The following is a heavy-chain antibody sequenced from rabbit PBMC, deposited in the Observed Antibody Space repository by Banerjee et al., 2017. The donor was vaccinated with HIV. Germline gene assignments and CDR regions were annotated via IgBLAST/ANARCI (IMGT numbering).Heavy chain of an antibody. J-gene: IGHJ4*01. CDR1: GLDFSSSYW. Sequence: LQESGGDLVQPEGSLTLTCKASGLDFSSSYWPCWVRQAPGKGLEWIACMDSGSSGSTYYASWAKGRFTISKTSSTTVTLQMTSLTAADTATYFCARRTYGSGVGNHFDLWGPGTLVTVS. V-gene: IGHV1S45*01. CDR3: ARRTYGSGVGNHFDL. CDR2: MDSGSSGST. D-gene: IGHD5-1*01.